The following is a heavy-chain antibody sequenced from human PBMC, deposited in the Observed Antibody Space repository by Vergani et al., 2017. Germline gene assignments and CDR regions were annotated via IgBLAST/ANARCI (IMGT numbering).Heavy chain of an antibody. CDR2: MNPDSGNT. J-gene: IGHJ4*02. D-gene: IGHD5/OR15-5a*01. Sequence: QVQLVQSGAEVKKPGASLKVSCKASGYTFTSYDINWVRQATGQGLEWMGWMNPDSGNTGYEHKFQGRVTLTRDTSESTAYMELSSLGFEDTAVYFCARAYPRMLSTGAYCFVYWGQGTLVSVSS. CDR1: GYTFTSYD. CDR3: ARAYPRMLSTGAYCFVY. V-gene: IGHV1-8*03.